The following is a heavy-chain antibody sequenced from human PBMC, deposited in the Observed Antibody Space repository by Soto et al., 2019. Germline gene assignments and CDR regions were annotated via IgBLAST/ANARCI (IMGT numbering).Heavy chain of an antibody. CDR2: MLYDGRDK. D-gene: IGHD6-13*01. CDR3: AREESGGAGTSYYYYYYMDV. J-gene: IGHJ6*03. CDR1: GLTFSSYG. V-gene: IGHV3-33*01. Sequence: VRLVESGGGVVKPGRSMRLSCAASGLTFSSYGMHGVRQAPGKGMEWVAFMLYDGRDKYYAGSVKGRFTISRENSKNTLYLQMNRLRAEDTAVYYCAREESGGAGTSYYYYYYMDVWGKGTTVTVSS.